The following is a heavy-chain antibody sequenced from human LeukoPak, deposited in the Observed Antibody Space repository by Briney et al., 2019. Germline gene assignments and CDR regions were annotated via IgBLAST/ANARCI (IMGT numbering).Heavy chain of an antibody. CDR3: VKDYYDSSGYQLPGY. J-gene: IGHJ4*02. CDR2: ISWDGGSS. Sequence: PGGSLRLSCAASGFTFDDYAMHWVRQAPGKGLEWVSLISWDGGSSYYADSVKGRFTISRDNSKNSLYLQMNSLRAEDTALYYCVKDYYDSSGYQLPGYWGQGTLVTVSS. CDR1: GFTFDDYA. D-gene: IGHD3-22*01. V-gene: IGHV3-43D*03.